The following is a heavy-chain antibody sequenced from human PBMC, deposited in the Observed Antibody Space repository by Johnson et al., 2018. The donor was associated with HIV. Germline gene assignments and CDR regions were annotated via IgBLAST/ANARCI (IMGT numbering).Heavy chain of an antibody. J-gene: IGHJ3*02. D-gene: IGHD3-10*01. CDR1: GFTFSNYG. Sequence: VQLVESGGGVVQPGRSLRLSCVASGFTFSNYGMHWVRQAPGKGLEWVSGINWNGGSSGYADSVKGRFTISRDNAKKYLYLQMNSLRDEDTALYYCARLVMVRGVMGAFDIWGQGTMVTVSS. CDR3: ARLVMVRGVMGAFDI. V-gene: IGHV3-20*04. CDR2: INWNGGSS.